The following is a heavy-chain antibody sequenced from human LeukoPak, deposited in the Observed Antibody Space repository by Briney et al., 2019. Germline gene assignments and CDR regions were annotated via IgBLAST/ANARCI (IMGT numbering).Heavy chain of an antibody. V-gene: IGHV4-39*01. Sequence: SETLSLSCTVSGGSIYSTTFYWGWIRQPPGKGLEWIGSMYYDGSTYHNPSLKSRVTISVDTSNNQFSLKLTSVTAADTAVYFCARRSDSGSDDGEDYFDYWGQGTLVTVSS. CDR1: GGSIYSTTFY. J-gene: IGHJ4*02. CDR3: ARRSDSGSDDGEDYFDY. D-gene: IGHD1-26*01. CDR2: MYYDGST.